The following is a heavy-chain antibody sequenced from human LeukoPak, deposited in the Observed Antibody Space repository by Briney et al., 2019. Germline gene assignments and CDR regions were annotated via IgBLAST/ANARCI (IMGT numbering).Heavy chain of an antibody. CDR1: GYTFTSYD. J-gene: IGHJ4*02. V-gene: IGHV1-8*01. CDR2: MNPNSGNT. CDR3: ARGREVLRYFDWLLYPNY. Sequence: ASVKVSCKASGYTFTSYDINWVRQATGQGLEWMGWMNPNSGNTGYAQKFQGRVTMTRNTSISTAYMELSSLRSEDTAVYYCARGREVLRYFDWLLYPNYWGQGTLVTASS. D-gene: IGHD3-9*01.